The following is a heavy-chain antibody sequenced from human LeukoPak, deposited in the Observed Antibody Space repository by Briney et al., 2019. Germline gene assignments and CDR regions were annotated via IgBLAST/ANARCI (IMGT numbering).Heavy chain of an antibody. Sequence: ASVKVSCKAFGYTFTSNYMHWVRQAPGQGLEWMGWINTNTGNPTYAQGFTGRFVFSLDTSVSTAYLQISSLKAEDTAVYYCARDNSVGDNAWWFDPWGQGTLVTVSS. V-gene: IGHV7-4-1*02. CDR2: INTNTGNP. J-gene: IGHJ5*02. D-gene: IGHD1-26*01. CDR3: ARDNSVGDNAWWFDP. CDR1: GYTFTSNY.